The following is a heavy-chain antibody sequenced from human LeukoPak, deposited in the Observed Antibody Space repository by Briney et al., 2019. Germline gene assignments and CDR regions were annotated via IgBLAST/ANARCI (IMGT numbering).Heavy chain of an antibody. D-gene: IGHD3-22*01. V-gene: IGHV3-11*01. J-gene: IGHJ4*02. CDR1: GFTFSDYY. CDR3: ASLATYYYDSSGYYPVY. Sequence: PRGSLRLSCAASGFTFSDYYMSWIRQAPGKGLEWVSYISSSGSTIYYADSVKGRFTISRDNAKNSLYLQMNSLRAEDTAVYYCASLATYYYDSSGYYPVYWGQGTLVTVSS. CDR2: ISSSGSTI.